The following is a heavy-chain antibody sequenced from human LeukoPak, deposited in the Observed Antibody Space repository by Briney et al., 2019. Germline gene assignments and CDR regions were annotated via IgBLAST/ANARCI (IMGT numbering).Heavy chain of an antibody. J-gene: IGHJ4*02. V-gene: IGHV3-53*01. CDR1: GFTVSSNY. Sequence: GGSLRLSCAASGFTVSSNYMTWVRQAPGKGLEWVSIIYNDGNTFYADSVKGRLTISRDNSKNTLYLQMNRPRAEDTAVYYCARTYSNSGLEYFDFWGQGTLVTVSS. CDR3: ARTYSNSGLEYFDF. D-gene: IGHD5-12*01. CDR2: IYNDGNT.